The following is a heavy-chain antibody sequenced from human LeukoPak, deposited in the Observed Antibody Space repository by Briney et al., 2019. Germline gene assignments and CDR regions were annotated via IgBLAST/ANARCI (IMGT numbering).Heavy chain of an antibody. D-gene: IGHD4-23*01. Sequence: PGGSLRLSCAPSGFTFRTYSMNWVRHAPGKGLECVSSIISDSSYIYYADSVKGRFTISRDNAKNALYLQMYSVRAEDTAVYYCARVTTVESLDYWGQGTLVTVSS. V-gene: IGHV3-21*06. J-gene: IGHJ4*02. CDR2: IISDSSYI. CDR1: GFTFRTYS. CDR3: ARVTTVESLDY.